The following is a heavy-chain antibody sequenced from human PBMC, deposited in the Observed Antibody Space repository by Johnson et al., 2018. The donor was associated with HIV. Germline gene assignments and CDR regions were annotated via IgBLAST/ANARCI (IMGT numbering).Heavy chain of an antibody. D-gene: IGHD5-18*01. Sequence: EVQVVESGGGLVQPGGSLRLSCVASGFTFSSYDMHWVRQATGKGLEWVSGIGTAGDTYYPGSVKGRFTISRDNSKNTLYVQMNSLRAEDTAVYYCAKDRIGDYADTAMVDAFDIWGQGTMVTVSS. J-gene: IGHJ3*02. V-gene: IGHV3-13*01. CDR3: AKDRIGDYADTAMVDAFDI. CDR1: GFTFSSYD. CDR2: IGTAGDT.